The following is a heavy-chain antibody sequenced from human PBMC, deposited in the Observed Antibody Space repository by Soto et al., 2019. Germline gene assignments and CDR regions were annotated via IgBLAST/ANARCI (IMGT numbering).Heavy chain of an antibody. Sequence: ELQLGETGGGWIQTGGSLRLSCAAAGFSISSDSIAWVRQPPGKGLEWVSTTFRGGNTEYAASVKGRCSISRDNYKNTLYLQMDNLRVEDTSVYYCARKPPSAIQGWAFGMDVWGQGTRVSVSS. CDR2: TFRGGNT. CDR1: GFSISSDS. J-gene: IGHJ6*02. V-gene: IGHV3-53*02. D-gene: IGHD2-21*01. CDR3: ARKPPSAIQGWAFGMDV.